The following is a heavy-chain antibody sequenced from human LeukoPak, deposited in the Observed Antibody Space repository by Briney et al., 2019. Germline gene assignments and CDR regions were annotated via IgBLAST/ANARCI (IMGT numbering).Heavy chain of an antibody. V-gene: IGHV3-30*02. CDR1: GFTFSSYG. CDR2: IRYDGSNK. J-gene: IGHJ4*02. CDR3: AKQHVVPAATPAFDY. D-gene: IGHD2-2*01. Sequence: GGSLRLSCAASGFTFSSYGMHWFRQAPGKGLEWVAFIRYDGSNKYYADSVKGRFTISRDNSKNTLYLQMNSLRAEDTAVYYCAKQHVVPAATPAFDYWGQGTLVTVSS.